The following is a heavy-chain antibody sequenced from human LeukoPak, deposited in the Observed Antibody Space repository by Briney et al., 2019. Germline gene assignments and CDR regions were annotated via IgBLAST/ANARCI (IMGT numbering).Heavy chain of an antibody. CDR3: ARGANNWNYGDGSDY. J-gene: IGHJ4*02. Sequence: GASVKVSCKASGYTFISYGISWVRQAPGQGLEWMGWISAYNGNTNYAQKLQGRVTMTTDTSTSTAYMELRSLRSDDTAVYYCARGANNWNYGDGSDYWGQGTLVTVSS. CDR1: GYTFISYG. D-gene: IGHD1-7*01. CDR2: ISAYNGNT. V-gene: IGHV1-18*01.